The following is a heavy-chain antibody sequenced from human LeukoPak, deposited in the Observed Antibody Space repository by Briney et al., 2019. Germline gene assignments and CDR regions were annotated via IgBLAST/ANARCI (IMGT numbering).Heavy chain of an antibody. D-gene: IGHD5-18*01. CDR3: ARQRRGTAMGYYYYYIDV. J-gene: IGHJ6*03. CDR1: GGSISSYY. V-gene: IGHV4-4*09. Sequence: SETLSLTCTVSGGSISSYYWSWIRQPPGKGLEWIGYIYTSGSTNYNPSLKSRVTISVDTSKNQFSLKLSSVTAADTAVYYCARQRRGTAMGYYYYYIDVWGKGTTVTVSS. CDR2: IYTSGST.